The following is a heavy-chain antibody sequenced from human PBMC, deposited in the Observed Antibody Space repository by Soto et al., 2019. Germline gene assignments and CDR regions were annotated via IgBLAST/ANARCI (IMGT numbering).Heavy chain of an antibody. D-gene: IGHD3-10*01. J-gene: IGHJ4*02. Sequence: QVQLVESGGGVVQPGRSLRLSCAASGFTFSSYAMHWVRQAPGKGLEWVAVISYDGSNKYYADSVKGRFTISRDNSKNTLYLQMNSLRAEDTAVYYCARRTDYGSGSYFPFDYWGQGTLVTVSS. CDR2: ISYDGSNK. CDR3: ARRTDYGSGSYFPFDY. V-gene: IGHV3-30-3*01. CDR1: GFTFSSYA.